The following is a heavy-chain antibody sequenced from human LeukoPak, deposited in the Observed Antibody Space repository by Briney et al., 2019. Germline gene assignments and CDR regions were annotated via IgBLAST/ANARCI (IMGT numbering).Heavy chain of an antibody. CDR3: ARGFSGSYFDY. Sequence: QTGGSLRLSCAASGFTFDDYAMHWVRQAPGKGLEWVSGISWNSGSIGYADSVKGRFTISRDNAKNSLYLQMNSLRAEDTAVYYCARGFSGSYFDYWGQGTLVTVSS. CDR2: ISWNSGSI. J-gene: IGHJ4*02. CDR1: GFTFDDYA. V-gene: IGHV3-9*01. D-gene: IGHD1-26*01.